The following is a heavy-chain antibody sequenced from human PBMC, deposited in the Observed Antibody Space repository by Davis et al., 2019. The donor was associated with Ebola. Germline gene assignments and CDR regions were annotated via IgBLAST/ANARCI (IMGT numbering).Heavy chain of an antibody. CDR3: AKDSPMYSDFWSGYFDY. D-gene: IGHD3-3*01. J-gene: IGHJ4*02. CDR1: GFTSSSYA. V-gene: IGHV3-23*01. CDR2: ISGSGGST. Sequence: PGGSLRLSCAASGFTSSSYAMSWVRQAPGKGLEWVSGISGSGGSTYYADSVKGRFTISRDNSKNTLYLQMNSLRAEDTAVYYCAKDSPMYSDFWSGYFDYWGQGTLVTVSS.